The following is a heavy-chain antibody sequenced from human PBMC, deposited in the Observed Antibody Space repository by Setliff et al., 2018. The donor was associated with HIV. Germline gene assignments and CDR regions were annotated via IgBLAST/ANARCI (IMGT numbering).Heavy chain of an antibody. Sequence: SETLSLTCAVSGGSISTATFYWNWIRQPPGKALEWLGIVYYTGSTNLNPSLETRLTMSVDKAKFQFSLRLTSVTAADTATYFCMRRINFGSGYDTDPEFDLWGQGTLVTVSS. CDR1: GGSISTATFY. J-gene: IGHJ3*01. D-gene: IGHD3-3*01. V-gene: IGHV4-39*07. CDR3: MRRINFGSGYDTDPEFDL. CDR2: VYYTGST.